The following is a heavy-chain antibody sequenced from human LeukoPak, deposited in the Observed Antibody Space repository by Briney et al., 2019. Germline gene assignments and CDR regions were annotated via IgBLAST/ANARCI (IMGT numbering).Heavy chain of an antibody. CDR1: GFTFSNSW. D-gene: IGHD6-19*01. J-gene: IGHJ4*02. Sequence: TGGSLRLSCAASGFTFSNSWMNWVRQAPGKGLEWVSVIYGGGSTYYADSVKGRFTISRDTPKNTLYLQMNSLRVEDTAVYYCASWPVGWYGEDSWGQGTLVTVSS. CDR2: IYGGGST. CDR3: ASWPVGWYGEDS. V-gene: IGHV3-53*01.